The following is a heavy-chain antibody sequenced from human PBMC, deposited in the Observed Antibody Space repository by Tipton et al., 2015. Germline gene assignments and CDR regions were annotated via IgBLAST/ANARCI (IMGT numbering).Heavy chain of an antibody. D-gene: IGHD1-26*01. CDR2: IYPGDSET. V-gene: IGHV5-51*01. Sequence: QSGAEVKKPGESLKISCKGSGYIFTSFWIGWVRQMPGKGLEWMGTIYPGDSETRYNPSFQGQVTISADKSITTAYLQWRSLKASDTAMYYCVRRARRVGSHSYPYSFDYWGQGTLAPVSS. CDR1: GYIFTSFW. J-gene: IGHJ4*02. CDR3: VRRARRVGSHSYPYSFDY.